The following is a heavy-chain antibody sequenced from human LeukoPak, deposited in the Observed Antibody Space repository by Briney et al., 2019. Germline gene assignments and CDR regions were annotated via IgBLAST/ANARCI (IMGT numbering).Heavy chain of an antibody. J-gene: IGHJ5*02. D-gene: IGHD2-2*01. CDR2: INHSGST. Sequence: SETLSLTCAVYGGSFGGYYWSWIRQPPGKGLEWIGEINHSGSTNYNPSLKSRVTISVDTSKNQFSLKLSSVTAADTAVYYCARYCSSTSCDRSWFDPWGQGTLVTVSS. V-gene: IGHV4-34*01. CDR1: GGSFGGYY. CDR3: ARYCSSTSCDRSWFDP.